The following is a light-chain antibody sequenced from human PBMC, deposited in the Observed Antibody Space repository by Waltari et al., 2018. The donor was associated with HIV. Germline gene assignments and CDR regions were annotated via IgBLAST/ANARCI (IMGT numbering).Light chain of an antibody. CDR2: TDN. Sequence: QSVLTQPPSASGTPGQRVTISCSGSSSNIGSNSVCWFQQLPGTAPKVIIYTDNQRPSGVPDRFSGSKAGTSASLASSGRRSEDEADYFCAAWDDRLRGYVFGTGTKVTVL. V-gene: IGLV1-47*01. CDR3: AAWDDRLRGYV. CDR1: SSNIGSNS. J-gene: IGLJ1*01.